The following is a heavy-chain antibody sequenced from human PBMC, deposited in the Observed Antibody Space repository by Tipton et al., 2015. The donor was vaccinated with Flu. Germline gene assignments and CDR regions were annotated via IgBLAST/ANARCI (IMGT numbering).Heavy chain of an antibody. CDR3: ARDIGTTAPEWFDP. Sequence: TLSLTCTVSGDSMRRDYFWGWIRQAPGKGLEWIATIHRSGSTYYNPSLKSRVTISVDTSKNQFSLKLSSVTAADTAVYYCARDIGTTAPEWFDPWGQGTLVTVSS. D-gene: IGHD1-7*01. J-gene: IGHJ5*02. V-gene: IGHV4-38-2*02. CDR1: GDSMRRDYF. CDR2: IHRSGST.